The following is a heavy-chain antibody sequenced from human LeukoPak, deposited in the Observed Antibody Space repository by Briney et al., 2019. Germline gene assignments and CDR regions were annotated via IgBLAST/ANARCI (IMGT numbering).Heavy chain of an antibody. CDR3: ASTKDTDPFDY. D-gene: IGHD2-15*01. Sequence: PGGSLRLSCAASGFTVSSNYMSWVRQAPGKGLEWVSVIYSGGSTYYADSVKGRFTISRDNSKNTLYLQMNSLRAEDTAVYYCASTKDTDPFDYWGQGTLVTVSS. V-gene: IGHV3-53*01. CDR1: GFTVSSNY. J-gene: IGHJ4*02. CDR2: IYSGGST.